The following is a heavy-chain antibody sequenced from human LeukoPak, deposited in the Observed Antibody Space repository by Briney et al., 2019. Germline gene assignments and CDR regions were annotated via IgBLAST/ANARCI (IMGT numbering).Heavy chain of an antibody. CDR1: GFTFSSYS. D-gene: IGHD6-6*01. Sequence: PGGSLRLSCAASGFTFSSYSMNWVRQAPGRGLEWVSYISSSSSTIYYADSVKGRFTISRDNAKNSLYLQMNSLRDEDTAVYYCARGIAARPYWFDPWGQGTLVTVSS. CDR3: ARGIAARPYWFDP. CDR2: ISSSSSTI. V-gene: IGHV3-48*02. J-gene: IGHJ5*02.